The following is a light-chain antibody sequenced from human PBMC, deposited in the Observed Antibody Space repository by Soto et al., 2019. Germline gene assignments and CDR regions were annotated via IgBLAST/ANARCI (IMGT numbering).Light chain of an antibody. CDR2: AAS. V-gene: IGKV1-27*01. J-gene: IGKJ1*01. CDR3: QKYNSAPWT. Sequence: DIQMTQSPSSLSASVGDRVTITCRASQDISNSLAWYQQKPGKVPKLLIYAASTLQSAVPSRFSGSGSGTDFTLTISSLQPEDVATYYCQKYNSAPWTFGQGTRVEIK. CDR1: QDISNS.